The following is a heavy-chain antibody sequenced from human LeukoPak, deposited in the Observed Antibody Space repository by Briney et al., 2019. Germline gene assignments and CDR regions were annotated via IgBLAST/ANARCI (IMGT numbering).Heavy chain of an antibody. CDR1: GFTFSSYW. D-gene: IGHD5-18*01. Sequence: GGSLRLSCAASGFTFSSYWMHWVRQAPGKGLVWVSRIKSDGSSTSYADSVKGRFTISRDNAKNTLYLQMNSLRAEDTAVYYCARDQYGYSYGYFDYWGQGTLVTVSS. CDR3: ARDQYGYSYGYFDY. J-gene: IGHJ4*02. V-gene: IGHV3-74*01. CDR2: IKSDGSST.